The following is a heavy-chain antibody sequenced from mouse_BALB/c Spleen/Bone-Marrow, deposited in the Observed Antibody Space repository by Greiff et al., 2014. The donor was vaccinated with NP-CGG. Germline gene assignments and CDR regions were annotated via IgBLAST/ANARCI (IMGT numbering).Heavy chain of an antibody. Sequence: VQLKESGGDLVKPGGSLKLSCAASGFPFSHYALSWVRQTPERRLGGVAILNSDGRYTYYPDSVKGRFTISRDNAKNTLYLQMSSLRSEDTAMYYCARQGVITTIVSYFDYWGQGTTLTVSS. CDR3: ARQGVITTIVSYFDY. CDR1: GFPFSHYA. CDR2: LNSDGRYT. D-gene: IGHD1-1*01. V-gene: IGHV5-9-3*01. J-gene: IGHJ2*01.